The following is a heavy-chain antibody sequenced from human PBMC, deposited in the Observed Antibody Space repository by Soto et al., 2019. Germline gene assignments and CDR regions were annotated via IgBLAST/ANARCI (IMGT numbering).Heavy chain of an antibody. CDR2: IDYSGST. CDR1: GGSISSTRYY. CDR3: ARLAGIAAADY. D-gene: IGHD6-13*01. V-gene: IGHV4-39*01. Sequence: QLQLQESGPGLVKPSETLSLTCTVSGGSISSTRYYWGWFRQPPGKGLEWIGSIDYSGSTYYTPSLRSRVTISVHTSNNQFSLKLSSVTASDTAVYYCARLAGIAAADYWGQGTVVTVSS. J-gene: IGHJ4*02.